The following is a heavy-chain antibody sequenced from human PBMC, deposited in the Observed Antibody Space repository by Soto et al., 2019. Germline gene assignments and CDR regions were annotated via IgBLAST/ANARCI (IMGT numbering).Heavy chain of an antibody. J-gene: IGHJ3*02. Sequence: ASVKVSCKASGGTFSSYTISWVRQAPGQGLEWMGRIIPILGIANYAQKFQGRVTITADKSTSTAYMELSSLRSEDTAVYYCARVPSGLGDILTGEGERGWAFEIWGQGTMVTVSS. CDR3: ARVPSGLGDILTGEGERGWAFEI. V-gene: IGHV1-69*02. CDR1: GGTFSSYT. D-gene: IGHD3-9*01. CDR2: IIPILGIA.